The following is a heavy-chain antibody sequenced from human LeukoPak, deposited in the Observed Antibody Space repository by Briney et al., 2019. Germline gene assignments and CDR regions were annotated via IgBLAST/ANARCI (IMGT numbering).Heavy chain of an antibody. CDR3: AKLGYCSGGSCYAPDY. V-gene: IGHV4-34*01. CDR2: INHSGST. D-gene: IGHD2-15*01. Sequence: SETLSLTCAVYGGSLSGYYWSWIRQPPGKGLEWIGEINHSGSTNYSPSLKSRVTISVDTSKNQFSLKLSSVTAADTAVYYCAKLGYCSGGSCYAPDYWGQGTLVTVSS. J-gene: IGHJ4*02. CDR1: GGSLSGYY.